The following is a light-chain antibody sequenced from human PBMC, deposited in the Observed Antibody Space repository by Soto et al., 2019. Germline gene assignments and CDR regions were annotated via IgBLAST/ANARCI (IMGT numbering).Light chain of an antibody. J-gene: IGKJ4*01. Sequence: EIVMTQSPATLSVSPGETTRLSCRASQSINSDVAWYQQKVGQTPRLLIHGASTRAPGIAARFSGSGSGTQFTLTLSGLQSEDFATYCCQQYNNWPVTFGGGTKVDI. CDR3: QQYNNWPVT. V-gene: IGKV3D-15*01. CDR2: GAS. CDR1: QSINSD.